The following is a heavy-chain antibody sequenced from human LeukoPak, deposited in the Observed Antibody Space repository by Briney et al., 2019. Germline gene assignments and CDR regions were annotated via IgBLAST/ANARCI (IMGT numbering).Heavy chain of an antibody. J-gene: IGHJ4*01. D-gene: IGHD5-12*01. V-gene: IGHV4-59*08. CDR3: ASHGSSGHDPLT. CDR2: IYYTGST. Sequence: SETLSLTCTVSGDSIRSYYWNWIRRPPGKGLEWIGYIYYTGSTSYNPSLKSRFTISLDTSKSQFSLRLTSVTAADTTVYYCASHGSSGHDPLTWGQGTLVTVSS. CDR1: GDSIRSYY.